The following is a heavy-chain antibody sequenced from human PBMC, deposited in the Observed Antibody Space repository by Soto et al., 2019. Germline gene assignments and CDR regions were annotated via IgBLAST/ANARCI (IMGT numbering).Heavy chain of an antibody. V-gene: IGHV4-30-2*01. D-gene: IGHD2-15*01. J-gene: IGHJ4*02. CDR3: ARGQVVAAQH. CDR1: GGSISSGSYS. Sequence: QLQLQESGSGLVKPAQTLSLTGAVSGGSISSGSYSWSWIRQPPGKGLEWIGYIYHSRSTYYNPSLKSRVTISVDRSKNQFSLKLSYVTAADTAVYYCARGQVVAAQHWGQGTLVTVSS. CDR2: IYHSRST.